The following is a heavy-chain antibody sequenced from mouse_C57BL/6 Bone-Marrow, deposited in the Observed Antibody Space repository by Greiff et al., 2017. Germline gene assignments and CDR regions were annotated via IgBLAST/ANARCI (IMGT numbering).Heavy chain of an antibody. Sequence: QVQLQQSGPELVKPGASVKISCKASGYAFSSSWMNWVKQRPGKGLEWIGRIYPGDGDTNYNGKFKGKATLTADKSSSTAYMQLSSLTSEDSAVYFCARRARGVYYYAMDYWGQGTSVTVSS. J-gene: IGHJ4*01. CDR1: GYAFSSSW. CDR2: IYPGDGDT. CDR3: ARRARGVYYYAMDY. V-gene: IGHV1-82*01. D-gene: IGHD3-1*01.